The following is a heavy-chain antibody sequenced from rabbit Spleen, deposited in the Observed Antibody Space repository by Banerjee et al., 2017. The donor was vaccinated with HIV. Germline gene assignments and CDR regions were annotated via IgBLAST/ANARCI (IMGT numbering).Heavy chain of an antibody. Sequence: QEQLEESGGGLIKPEGSLTLTCKVSGFSFSRGYDMCWVRQAPGKGLEWIACMYGGSLATAYSASWAKGRFTSSKTSSTTVTLQMSSLTDADTATYFCARDTGSSFSSYGMDLWGQGTLVTVS. CDR3: ARDTGSSFSSYGMDL. J-gene: IGHJ6*01. CDR2: MYGGSLATA. V-gene: IGHV1S45*01. CDR1: GFSFSRGYD. D-gene: IGHD8-1*01.